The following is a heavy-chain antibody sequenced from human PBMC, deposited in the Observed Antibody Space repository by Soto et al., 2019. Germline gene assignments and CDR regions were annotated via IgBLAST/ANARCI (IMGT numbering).Heavy chain of an antibody. D-gene: IGHD3-10*01. V-gene: IGHV4-59*01. CDR2: IYYTGYT. Sequence: PSETLSLTCTVSGGSISSYYWSWIRQPPGKGLEWIGYIYYTGYTNYNPSLKSRVTISVDTSKNQFSLKLSSVTAADTAAYYCARGSRGVRSYYFDYWGQGTLVTVSS. CDR3: ARGSRGVRSYYFDY. CDR1: GGSISSYY. J-gene: IGHJ4*02.